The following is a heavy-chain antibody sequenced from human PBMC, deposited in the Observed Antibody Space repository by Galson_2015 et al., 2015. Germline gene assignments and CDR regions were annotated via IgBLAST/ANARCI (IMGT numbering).Heavy chain of an antibody. CDR1: GYSFTTYV. V-gene: IGHV1-18*01. J-gene: IGHJ3*01. D-gene: IGHD5-12*01. CDR3: AREVDAVEGSRLEAFRF. Sequence: SVKVSCKASGYSFTTYVINWVRQAPGQGLEWMGWVSSNSGNTRYAPDLQGRVTMTADKFTNTAYMELRSLRFDDTAVYFCAREVDAVEGSRLEAFRFWGQGTLVTVSS. CDR2: VSSNSGNT.